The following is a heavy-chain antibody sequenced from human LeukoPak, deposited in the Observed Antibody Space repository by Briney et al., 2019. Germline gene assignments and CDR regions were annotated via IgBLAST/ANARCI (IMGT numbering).Heavy chain of an antibody. CDR2: IKPDGRDK. CDR1: GFTFSSYW. J-gene: IGHJ4*02. CDR3: ASWEASTNY. Sequence: GGSLRLSCAASGFTFSSYWMSWVRQAPGKGLEWVATIKPDGRDKYYVDSVKGRFTMSRDNGKNSVYLQMNSLRAEDTAVYYCASWEASTNYWGQGTLVTVSS. D-gene: IGHD1-26*01. V-gene: IGHV3-7*01.